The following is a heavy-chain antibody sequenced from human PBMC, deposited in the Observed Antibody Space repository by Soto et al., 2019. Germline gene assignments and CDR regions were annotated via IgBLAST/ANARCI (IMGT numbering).Heavy chain of an antibody. CDR1: GGSISSSSYY. D-gene: IGHD6-19*01. CDR2: IYYSGST. J-gene: IGHJ5*02. Sequence: SETLSLTCTVSGGSISSSSYYWGWIRQPPGKGLEWIGSIYYSGSTYYIPSLKSRVTISVDTSKNQFSLKLSSVTAADTAVYYCARYSSGDNWFDPWGQGTLVTVSS. V-gene: IGHV4-39*01. CDR3: ARYSSGDNWFDP.